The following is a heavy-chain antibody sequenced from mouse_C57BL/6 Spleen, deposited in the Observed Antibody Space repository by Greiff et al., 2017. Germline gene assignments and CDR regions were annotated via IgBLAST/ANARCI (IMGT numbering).Heavy chain of an antibody. V-gene: IGHV1-18*01. CDR2: INPNNGGT. D-gene: IGHD1-1*01. Sequence: EVQLQQSGPELVKPGASVKIPCKASGYTFTDYNMDWVKQSHGQSLEWIGDINPNNGGTIYNQKFKGKATLTVDKSSSTAYMELRSLTSEDTAVYYCARSRYYYGSSYFDVWGTGTTVTVSS. CDR1: GYTFTDYN. J-gene: IGHJ1*03. CDR3: ARSRYYYGSSYFDV.